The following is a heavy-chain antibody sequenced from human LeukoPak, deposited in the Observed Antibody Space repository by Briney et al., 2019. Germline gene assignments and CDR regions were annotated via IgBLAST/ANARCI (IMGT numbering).Heavy chain of an antibody. Sequence: SCKASGYTFTGYYMHWVRQAPGKGLEWVAVISYDGSNKYYADSVKGRFTISRDNSKNTLYLQMNSLRAEDTAVYYCAREFLAAGFDYWGQGTLVTVSS. CDR3: AREFLAAGFDY. CDR1: GYTFTGYY. V-gene: IGHV3-30-3*01. J-gene: IGHJ4*02. D-gene: IGHD6-13*01. CDR2: ISYDGSNK.